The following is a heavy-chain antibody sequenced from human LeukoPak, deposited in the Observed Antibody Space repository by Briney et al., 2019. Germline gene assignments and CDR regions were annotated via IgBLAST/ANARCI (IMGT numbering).Heavy chain of an antibody. V-gene: IGHV3-33*01. D-gene: IGHD3-10*01. Sequence: QPGGSLRLSCAASGFTFSSYGMHWVRQAPGKGLEWVAVIWYDGSHKYYADSVKGRSTISRDNSKNTLHLQMNSLRAEDTAVYYCARDLLLWFGELSGDSDYWGQGTLVTVSS. CDR2: IWYDGSHK. CDR3: ARDLLLWFGELSGDSDY. CDR1: GFTFSSYG. J-gene: IGHJ4*02.